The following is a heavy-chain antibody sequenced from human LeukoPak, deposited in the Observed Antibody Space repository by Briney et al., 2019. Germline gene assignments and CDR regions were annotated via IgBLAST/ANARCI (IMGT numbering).Heavy chain of an antibody. Sequence: GVSLRLSCAASGFTFSSNRMNWVRQAPGKGLVWVSYINSSTRTIYYADSVRGRFTISRDNAKNSLYLQMNSLRDEATAVYYCAELGITMIGGVWGKGTTVTISS. CDR2: INSSTRTI. V-gene: IGHV3-48*02. CDR1: GFTFSSNR. D-gene: IGHD3-10*02. CDR3: AELGITMIGGV. J-gene: IGHJ6*04.